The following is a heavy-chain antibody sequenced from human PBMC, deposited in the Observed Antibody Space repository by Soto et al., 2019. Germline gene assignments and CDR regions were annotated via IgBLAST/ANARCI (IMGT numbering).Heavy chain of an antibody. D-gene: IGHD1-1*01. CDR2: IKSKRDGGAR. Sequence: EVQVVESGGDLVKPGGSLRLSCVTSGFMFSSAWMNWVRQAPGKGLEWVGRIKSKRDGGARDYAEPVKGRFSISRDDSKNTVFLQMNSLRAEDTALYYCVEGWNDFWGQGTLVTVSS. V-gene: IGHV3-15*01. J-gene: IGHJ4*02. CDR3: VEGWNDF. CDR1: GFMFSSAW.